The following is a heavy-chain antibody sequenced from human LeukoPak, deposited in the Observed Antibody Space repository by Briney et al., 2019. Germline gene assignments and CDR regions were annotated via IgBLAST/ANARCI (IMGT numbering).Heavy chain of an antibody. CDR3: TKELHVAVAVADYYYFYMDV. J-gene: IGHJ6*03. Sequence: GGSLRLSCAASGFAFSSFAMGWVRQSPGKGLEWLSTINGGGNTTFYAASVKGRFTISRDNSKNTLYLHMDSLRHDDTAIYYCTKELHVAVAVADYYYFYMDVWGRGTAVTVSS. CDR2: INGGGNTT. D-gene: IGHD6-19*01. CDR1: GFAFSSFA. V-gene: IGHV3-23*01.